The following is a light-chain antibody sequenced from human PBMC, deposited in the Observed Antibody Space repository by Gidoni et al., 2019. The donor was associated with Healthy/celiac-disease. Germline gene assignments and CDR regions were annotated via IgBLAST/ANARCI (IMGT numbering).Light chain of an antibody. CDR1: SLRSYY. Sequence: SSELTQAPAVSEALGQTVRITCQGDSLRSYYASWYQQKPGQAPVLVIYGKNNRPSGIPDRFSGSSSGITASLTITGAQAEDEADYYCNSRDSSGNHVVFGGGTKLTVL. CDR3: NSRDSSGNHVV. CDR2: GKN. V-gene: IGLV3-19*01. J-gene: IGLJ2*01.